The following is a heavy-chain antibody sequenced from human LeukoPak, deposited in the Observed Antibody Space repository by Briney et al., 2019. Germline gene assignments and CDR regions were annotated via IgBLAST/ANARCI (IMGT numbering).Heavy chain of an antibody. V-gene: IGHV3-9*01. CDR1: GFTFGDYA. CDR3: AKSPGYYILTAPGGY. J-gene: IGHJ4*02. D-gene: IGHD3-9*01. Sequence: GRSLRLSCAASGFTFGDYAMHWVRQAPGKGLEWVSGISWNSGSIGYADSVKGRFTISRDNAKNSLYLQMNSLRAEDTALYYSAKSPGYYILTAPGGYWGQGTLVPVSS. CDR2: ISWNSGSI.